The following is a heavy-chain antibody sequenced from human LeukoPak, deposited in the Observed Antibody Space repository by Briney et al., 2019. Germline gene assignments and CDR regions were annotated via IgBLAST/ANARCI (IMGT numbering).Heavy chain of an antibody. Sequence: SETLSLTCTVSGGSISSSSYYWGWIRQPPGKGLEWIGSIYYSGSTNYNPSLKSRVTISVDTSKNQFSLKLTSVTAADTAVYYCARQFCSSTNCRIDYWGQGTLVTVSS. CDR2: IYYSGST. CDR1: GGSISSSSYY. D-gene: IGHD2-2*01. V-gene: IGHV4-39*07. CDR3: ARQFCSSTNCRIDY. J-gene: IGHJ4*02.